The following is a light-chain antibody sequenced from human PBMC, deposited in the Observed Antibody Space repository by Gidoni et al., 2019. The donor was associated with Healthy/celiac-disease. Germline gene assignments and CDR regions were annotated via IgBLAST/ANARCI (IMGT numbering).Light chain of an antibody. V-gene: IGKV1-39*01. CDR2: AAS. CDR3: QQSYSTHGT. CDR1: QSISNY. Sequence: DIQMTWSPSSLSASVGDRVTITCRASQSISNYLNWYQQKPGKAPKLLIYAASSLQSGVPSRFSGSGSGTDFTLTISRLQPEDFATYYCQQSYSTHGTFGGGTKVEIK. J-gene: IGKJ4*02.